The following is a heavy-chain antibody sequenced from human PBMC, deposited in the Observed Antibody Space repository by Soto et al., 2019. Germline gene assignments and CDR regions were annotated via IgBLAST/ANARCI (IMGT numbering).Heavy chain of an antibody. CDR1: GYTFTSYD. J-gene: IGHJ6*02. CDR2: MNPNSGNT. Sequence: QVQLVQSGAEVKKPGASVKVSCKASGYTFTSYDINWVRQATGQGLEWMGWMNPNSGNTGYAQKFQGRVTMPRNTSISTAYRELSSLRAEDTAVYYCAAGDKTSYDYYGMDVWGQGTTVTVSS. CDR3: AAGDKTSYDYYGMDV. V-gene: IGHV1-8*01. D-gene: IGHD3-10*01.